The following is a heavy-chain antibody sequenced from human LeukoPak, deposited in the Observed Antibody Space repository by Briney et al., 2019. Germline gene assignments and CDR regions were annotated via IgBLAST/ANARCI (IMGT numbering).Heavy chain of an antibody. CDR3: AKGSFSKAYFDY. D-gene: IGHD2/OR15-2a*01. V-gene: IGHV3-23*01. Sequence: PGGSLRLSCAASGFTFSSFTMNWVRQAPGKGLEWVSTIIGSGTVTYYADSVKGRFTISRDNSKNTLSLQMNGLRADDTALYYCAKGSFSKAYFDYWGQGSLVTVSS. CDR2: IIGSGTVT. CDR1: GFTFSSFT. J-gene: IGHJ4*02.